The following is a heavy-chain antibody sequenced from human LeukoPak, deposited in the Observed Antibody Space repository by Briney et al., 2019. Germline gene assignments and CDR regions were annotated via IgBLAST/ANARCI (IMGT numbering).Heavy chain of an antibody. CDR2: MNPNSGNT. J-gene: IGHJ3*02. CDR3: ARDRPLGYCSSTSCYTLGAFDI. Sequence: ASVKVSCKASGYTFTSYDINWVRQATGQGLEWMGWMNPNSGNTGYAQKFQGRVTMTRNTSISTAYMELSSLRSEDTAVYYCARDRPLGYCSSTSCYTLGAFDIWGQGTMVTVSS. CDR1: GYTFTSYD. V-gene: IGHV1-8*01. D-gene: IGHD2-2*02.